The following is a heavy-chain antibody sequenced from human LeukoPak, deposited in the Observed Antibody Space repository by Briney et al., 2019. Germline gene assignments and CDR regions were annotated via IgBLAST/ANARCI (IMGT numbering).Heavy chain of an antibody. CDR3: ARSGRFLEWLLYKDY. CDR1: GFTFSSYS. V-gene: IGHV3-21*01. J-gene: IGHJ4*02. CDR2: ISSSSSYI. D-gene: IGHD3-3*01. Sequence: GGSLRLSCAASGFTFSSYSMNWVRQAPGKGLEWVSSISSSSSYIYYADSVKGRFTISRDNAKNSLYLQMNSLRAEDTAVYYCARSGRFLEWLLYKDYWGQGTLVIVSS.